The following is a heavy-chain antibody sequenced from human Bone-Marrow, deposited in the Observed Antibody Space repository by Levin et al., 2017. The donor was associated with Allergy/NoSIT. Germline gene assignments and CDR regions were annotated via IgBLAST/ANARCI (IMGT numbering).Heavy chain of an antibody. V-gene: IGHV3-30*04. CDR3: ARDPRKGPLRYFDV. D-gene: IGHD3-9*01. Sequence: GESLKISCVASGFTFSRHSMHWVRQAPGKGLEWLAVISYDGITKDYADSVRGRFSISRDNSKSTVYLEMNGLRAEDTAMYYCARDPRKGPLRYFDVWGRGTLVTVSS. CDR1: GFTFSRHS. J-gene: IGHJ2*01. CDR2: ISYDGITK.